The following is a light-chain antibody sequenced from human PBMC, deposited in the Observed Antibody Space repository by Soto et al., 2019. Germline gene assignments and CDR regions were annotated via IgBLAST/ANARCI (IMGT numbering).Light chain of an antibody. V-gene: IGLV2-8*01. Sequence: ALTQPPSASGSPGQSVTLSCAGTSSDVGGYNYVSWYQQHPGKAPKLMIYEVNKRPSGVPDRFSGSKSGNTASLTVSGLQAEDEADYYCGSFAGNNYVFGTGTKVTVL. CDR3: GSFAGNNYV. CDR2: EVN. CDR1: SSDVGGYNY. J-gene: IGLJ1*01.